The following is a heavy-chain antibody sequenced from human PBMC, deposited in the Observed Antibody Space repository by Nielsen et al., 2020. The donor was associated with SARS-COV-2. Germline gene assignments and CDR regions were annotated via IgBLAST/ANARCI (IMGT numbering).Heavy chain of an antibody. V-gene: IGHV3-30*04. CDR1: GFTFRNFA. CDR2: ISYDGTTR. Sequence: GESLKISCAASGFTFRNFAMHWVRQAPGKGLEWVAIISYDGTTRYNEHSAKGRFTISRDNSQNTLFLQMNSLRAEDTAVYYCAKGSRRKVYSGSYYFDYWGQGTLVTVSS. D-gene: IGHD1-26*01. CDR3: AKGSRRKVYSGSYYFDY. J-gene: IGHJ4*02.